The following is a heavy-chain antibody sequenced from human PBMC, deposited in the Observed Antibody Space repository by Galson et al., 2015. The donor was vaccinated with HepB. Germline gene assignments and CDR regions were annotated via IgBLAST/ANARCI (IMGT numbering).Heavy chain of an antibody. CDR3: ARDLRALRAEGADV. Sequence: SLRLSCAASGFTVSSNYMSWVRQAPGRGLEWVSVIYSGGSTYYADSVKGRFTISRDNSKNTLYLQMNSLRAEDTAVYYCARDLRALRAEGADVWGQGTTVTVSS. J-gene: IGHJ6*02. D-gene: IGHD1-26*01. CDR1: GFTVSSNY. V-gene: IGHV3-66*01. CDR2: IYSGGST.